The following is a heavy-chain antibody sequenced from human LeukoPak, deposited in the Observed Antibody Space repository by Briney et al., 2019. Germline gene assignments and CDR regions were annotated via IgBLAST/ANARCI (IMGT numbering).Heavy chain of an antibody. Sequence: GGALRLSCAASGFTFDDYAMHWVRQAPGKGLEWVSGISWNSGSIGYADSVKGRFTISRDNAKNSLYLQMNSLRAEDMALYYCAKENPTGDYFDYWGQGTLVTVSS. CDR3: AKENPTGDYFDY. D-gene: IGHD7-27*01. J-gene: IGHJ4*02. CDR1: GFTFDDYA. V-gene: IGHV3-9*03. CDR2: ISWNSGSI.